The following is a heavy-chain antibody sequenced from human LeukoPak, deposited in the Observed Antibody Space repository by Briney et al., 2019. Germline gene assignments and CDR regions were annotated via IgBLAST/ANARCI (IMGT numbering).Heavy chain of an antibody. J-gene: IGHJ4*02. V-gene: IGHV4-59*08. D-gene: IGHD6-6*01. CDR2: IYYSGST. CDR3: AREYSRSSGYFDY. CDR1: GGSMSSYY. Sequence: SDTLSLNCTVSGGSMSSYYWTWIQQPPGKTVHWIGNIYYSGSTDYNPSLSSRGTISVDTSKNQFSLKLSSVTAADTAVYYCAREYSRSSGYFDYWGQGILVTVSS.